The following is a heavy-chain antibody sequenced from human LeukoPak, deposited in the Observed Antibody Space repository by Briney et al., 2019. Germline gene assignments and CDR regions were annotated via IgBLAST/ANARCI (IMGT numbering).Heavy chain of an antibody. CDR3: ASSGSYRFGY. V-gene: IGHV3-48*02. CDR1: GFTFSSYS. D-gene: IGHD1-26*01. J-gene: IGHJ4*02. Sequence: GGSLRLSCAASGFTFSSYSMNWVRQAPGKGLEWVSHITASGTAMFYADSVMGRFTISRDNAKNSLYLQMNSLRDEDTAVYYCASSGSYRFGYWGQGTLVTVSS. CDR2: ITASGTAM.